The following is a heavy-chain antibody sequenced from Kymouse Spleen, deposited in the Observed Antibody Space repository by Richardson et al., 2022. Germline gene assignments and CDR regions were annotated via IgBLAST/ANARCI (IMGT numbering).Heavy chain of an antibody. CDR3: ARLPGTTGYYGMDV. CDR2: IYSGGST. D-gene: IGHD1-7*01. J-gene: IGHJ6*02. Sequence: EVQLVESGGGLIQPGGSLRLSCAASGFTVSSNYMSWVRQAPGKGLEWVSVIYSGGSTYYADSVKGRFTISRDNSKNTLYLQMNSLRAEDTAVYYCARLPGTTGYYGMDVWGQGTTVTVSS. V-gene: IGHV3-53*01. CDR1: GFTVSSNY.